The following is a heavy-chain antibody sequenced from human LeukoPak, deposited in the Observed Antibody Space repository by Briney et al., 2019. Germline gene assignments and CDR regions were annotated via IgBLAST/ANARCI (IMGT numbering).Heavy chain of an antibody. J-gene: IGHJ4*02. Sequence: ASVKVSCKASGYTFTSYYMHWVRQAPGQGLEWMGIINLSGGSTSYAQKFQGRVTMTRDMSTSTVYMELSSLRSEDTAVYYCASEGIAAAGTALFDYWGQGTLVTVSS. CDR2: INLSGGST. V-gene: IGHV1-46*01. CDR3: ASEGIAAAGTALFDY. CDR1: GYTFTSYY. D-gene: IGHD6-13*01.